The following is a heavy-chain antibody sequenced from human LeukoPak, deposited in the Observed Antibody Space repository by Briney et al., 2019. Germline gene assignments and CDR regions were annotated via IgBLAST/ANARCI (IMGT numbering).Heavy chain of an antibody. CDR1: GFSFDTYA. Sequence: PGGSLRLSCAASGFSFDTYAMTWVRQAPGKGLEWVSAISGDGGSTYYAVSVKGRFTISRDNSKNTLYLQMNGLRAEDTAVYYCILGSLYSSSWYGDYWGQGTLVTVSS. CDR2: ISGDGGST. D-gene: IGHD6-13*01. V-gene: IGHV3-23*01. CDR3: ILGSLYSSSWYGDY. J-gene: IGHJ4*02.